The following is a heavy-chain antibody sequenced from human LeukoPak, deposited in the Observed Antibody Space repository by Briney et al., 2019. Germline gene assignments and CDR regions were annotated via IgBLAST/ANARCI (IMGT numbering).Heavy chain of an antibody. CDR3: VREARGYHYTYFDY. Sequence: GGSLRLSCTASGFTLGSHDMHWVRQTRGEGLEWVAAIATGFHTFYAGSVKGRFTVSREDAKNSLYLQMNSLRVGDTAVYYCVREARGYHYTYFDYWGQGTLVTVSS. CDR1: GFTLGSHD. V-gene: IGHV3-13*01. CDR2: IATGFHT. D-gene: IGHD5-18*01. J-gene: IGHJ4*02.